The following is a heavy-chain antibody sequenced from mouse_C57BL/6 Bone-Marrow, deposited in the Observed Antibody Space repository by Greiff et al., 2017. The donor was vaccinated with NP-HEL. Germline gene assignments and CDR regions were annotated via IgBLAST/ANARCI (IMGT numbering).Heavy chain of an antibody. CDR2: IYPRSGNT. CDR3: ARYYDSSLYAMDY. J-gene: IGHJ4*01. D-gene: IGHD1-1*01. CDR1: GYTFTSYG. Sequence: VKLQESGAELARPGASVKLSCKASGYTFTSYGISWVKQRTGQGLEWIGEIYPRSGNTYYNEKFKGKATMTADQSSSTAYMRLRSLTSEDSAVYFCARYYDSSLYAMDYWGQGTSVTVSS. V-gene: IGHV1-81*01.